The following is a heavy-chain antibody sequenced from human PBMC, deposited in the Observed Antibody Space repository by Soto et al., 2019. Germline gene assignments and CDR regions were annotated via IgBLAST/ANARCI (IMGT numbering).Heavy chain of an antibody. CDR3: AKDRGPCSGNKCSSLYYYYGMDV. D-gene: IGHD2-15*01. CDR1: GFTFSDYY. J-gene: IGHJ6*02. Sequence: PGGSLRLSCAASGFTFSDYYMSWIRQAPGKGLEWVSYISYSGSTIYYADSVKGRFTISRDNAKNSLYLEMNSLRTEDTALYYCAKDRGPCSGNKCSSLYYYYGMDVWGQGTTVTVSS. CDR2: ISYSGSTI. V-gene: IGHV3-11*01.